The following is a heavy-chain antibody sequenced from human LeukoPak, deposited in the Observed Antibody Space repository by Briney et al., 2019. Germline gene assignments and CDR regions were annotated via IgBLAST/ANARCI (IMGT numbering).Heavy chain of an antibody. D-gene: IGHD5-18*01. J-gene: IGHJ4*02. CDR2: ISGSGGST. CDR3: AKDRYSYGCGLDY. V-gene: IGHV3-23*01. Sequence: GGSLRLSCAASGFTFSSYAMSWVRQAPGKGLEWVSAISGSGGSTYYADSVKGRFTISRDNSKNTLYLQMNSLRAEDTTVYYCAKDRYSYGCGLDYWGQGTLVTVSS. CDR1: GFTFSSYA.